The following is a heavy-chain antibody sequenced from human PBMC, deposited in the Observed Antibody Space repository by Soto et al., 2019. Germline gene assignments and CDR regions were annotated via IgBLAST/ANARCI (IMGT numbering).Heavy chain of an antibody. V-gene: IGHV3-7*05. Sequence: GGSLRLSCAASGFTFSSYWMNWVRQAPGKGLEWVANIKQNGSEKYYVDSVKGRFTISRDNAKNSLYQQMNSLRAEDTAVYYCARDRTYSPTYASGDWCQGPLVTLSS. CDR2: IKQNGSEK. CDR3: ARDRTYSPTYASGD. D-gene: IGHD6-13*01. CDR1: GFTFSSYW. J-gene: IGHJ4*02.